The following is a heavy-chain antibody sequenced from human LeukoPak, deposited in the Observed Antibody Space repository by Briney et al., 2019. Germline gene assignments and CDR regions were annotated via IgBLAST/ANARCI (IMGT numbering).Heavy chain of an antibody. J-gene: IGHJ4*02. CDR3: AKGGATVIDY. D-gene: IGHD4-17*01. Sequence: GGSLRLSCAASGFTFSNYWMHWVRQAPGRGLVWVSRINSDGSSTTSADSAKGRFTISRDNAKSTLYLQMNSLRAEDTAVYYCAKGGATVIDYWGQGTLVTVSS. V-gene: IGHV3-74*01. CDR1: GFTFSNYW. CDR2: INSDGSST.